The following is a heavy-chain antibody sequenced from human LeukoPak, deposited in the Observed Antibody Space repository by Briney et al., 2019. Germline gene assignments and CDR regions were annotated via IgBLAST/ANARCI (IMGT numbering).Heavy chain of an antibody. V-gene: IGHV3-23*01. CDR1: GFTFSSHG. CDR2: ISGNGDST. D-gene: IGHD3-9*01. CDR3: AKEGHYDILSGYYFQH. J-gene: IGHJ1*01. Sequence: PGGSLRLSCAASGFTFSSHGMSWVRQAPGKGLEWVSSISGNGDSTYNADSVKGRFTISRDNSKNTLYLQMNSLRAEDTAVYYCAKEGHYDILSGYYFQHWGQGTLVTVSS.